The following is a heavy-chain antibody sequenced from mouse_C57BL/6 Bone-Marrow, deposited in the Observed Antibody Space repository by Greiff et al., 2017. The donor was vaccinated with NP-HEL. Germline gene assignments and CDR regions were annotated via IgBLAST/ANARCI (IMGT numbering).Heavy chain of an antibody. Sequence: QVQLQQPGAELVRPGSSVKLSCKASGYTFTSYWMDWVKQRPGQGLEWIGNIYPSDSETHYNPKFKDKATLTVDKSSSTAYMQLSSLTSEDSAVYYCATLITTVVARYFDVWGTGTTGTVSS. J-gene: IGHJ1*03. D-gene: IGHD1-1*01. CDR3: ATLITTVVARYFDV. CDR2: IYPSDSET. CDR1: GYTFTSYW. V-gene: IGHV1-61*01.